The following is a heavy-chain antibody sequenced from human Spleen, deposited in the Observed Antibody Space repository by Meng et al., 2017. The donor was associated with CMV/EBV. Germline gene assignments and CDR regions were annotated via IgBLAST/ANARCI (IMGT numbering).Heavy chain of an antibody. V-gene: IGHV1-2*02. D-gene: IGHD2-15*01. J-gene: IGHJ5*02. CDR1: GYTVTGYY. CDR2: INPNSGGT. CDR3: ARWWGSWFDP. Sequence: SGKASGYTVTGYYMHWVRQAPGQGLEWMGWINPNSGGTNYAQKSQGRVTMTRDTSISTAYMELSSLRSDDTAVYYCARWWGSWFDPWGQGTLVTVSS.